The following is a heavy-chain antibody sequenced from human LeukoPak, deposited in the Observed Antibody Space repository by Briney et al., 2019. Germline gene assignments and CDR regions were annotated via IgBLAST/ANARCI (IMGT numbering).Heavy chain of an antibody. Sequence: AGGSLRLSCAASGFTFSSYAMSWVRQAPGKGLEWVSAISGSGGSTYYADSAKGRFTISRDNSKNTLYLQMNSLRAEDTAVYYCAKGLLWFGELSQGWEHFHYWGQGTLVTVSS. J-gene: IGHJ4*02. CDR3: AKGLLWFGELSQGWEHFHY. CDR1: GFTFSSYA. V-gene: IGHV3-23*01. CDR2: ISGSGGST. D-gene: IGHD3-10*01.